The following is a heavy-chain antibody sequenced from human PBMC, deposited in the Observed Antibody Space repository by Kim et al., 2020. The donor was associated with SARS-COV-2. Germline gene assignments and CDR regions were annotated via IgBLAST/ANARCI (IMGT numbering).Heavy chain of an antibody. CDR1: GGSVSSGSYY. J-gene: IGHJ5*02. CDR2: IYYSGST. CDR3: ARAKVVAADYNWFDP. V-gene: IGHV4-61*01. Sequence: SETLSLTCTVSGGSVSSGSYYWSWIRQPPGKGLEWIGYIYYSGSTNYNPSLKSRVTISVDTSKNQFSLKLSSVTAADTAVYYCARAKVVAADYNWFDPWGQGTLVTVSS. D-gene: IGHD6-13*01.